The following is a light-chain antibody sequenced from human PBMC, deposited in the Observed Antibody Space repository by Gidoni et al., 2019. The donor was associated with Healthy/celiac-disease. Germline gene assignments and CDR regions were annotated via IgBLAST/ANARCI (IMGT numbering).Light chain of an antibody. V-gene: IGKV3-15*01. CDR3: QQYNNWPPG. J-gene: IGKJ3*01. Sequence: DIVMTQSPATLSVSPGERATLSCRASQSVSSNLAWYQQNPGKAPRLLIYGASTRATGLPARFSGSGSGTEFTLTISSLQSEDFAVYYCQQYNNWPPGFGPGTKVEIK. CDR2: GAS. CDR1: QSVSSN.